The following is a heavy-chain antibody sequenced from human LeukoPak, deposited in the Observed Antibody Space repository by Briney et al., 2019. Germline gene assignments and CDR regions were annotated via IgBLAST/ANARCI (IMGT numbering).Heavy chain of an antibody. J-gene: IGHJ4*02. Sequence: SGPTLVKPTQTLTLTCTFSGFSLSTSGVGVAWIRQPPGKSLEWLALIYWDDDNRYRPSLKSGLTITKDTSKNQVVLTMSNMDPVDTAIYYCAHRNYDILTGYPFDYWGQGTLVTVSS. CDR3: AHRNYDILTGYPFDY. CDR1: GFSLSTSGVG. CDR2: IYWDDDN. V-gene: IGHV2-5*02. D-gene: IGHD3-9*01.